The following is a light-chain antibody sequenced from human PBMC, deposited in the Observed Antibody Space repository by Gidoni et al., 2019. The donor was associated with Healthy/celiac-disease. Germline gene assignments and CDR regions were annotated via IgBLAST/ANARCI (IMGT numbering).Light chain of an antibody. V-gene: IGKV1-39*01. J-gene: IGKJ2*01. CDR1: QSISSY. CDR2: AAS. CDR3: QQTYSTPPT. Sequence: DIQMPPPPSSLSASVGDRVTITCRASQSISSYLNWYQQKPGKAPKLLIYAASSLQSGVPSRFSGSGSGTDFTLTISSLQPEDFATYYCQQTYSTPPTFGQGTKLEIK.